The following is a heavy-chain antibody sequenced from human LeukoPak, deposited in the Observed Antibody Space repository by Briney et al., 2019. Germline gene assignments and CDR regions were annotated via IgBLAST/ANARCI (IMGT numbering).Heavy chain of an antibody. Sequence: SVKVSCKASGGTFSSYAISWVRQAPGQGLEWMGRIIPILGIANYAQKFQGRVTITADKSTSTAYMELSSLRSEDTAVYYCARAWEQYDSSGYDPMDYWGQGTLVTVSS. CDR3: ARAWEQYDSSGYDPMDY. V-gene: IGHV1-69*04. J-gene: IGHJ4*02. CDR1: GGTFSSYA. D-gene: IGHD3-22*01. CDR2: IIPILGIA.